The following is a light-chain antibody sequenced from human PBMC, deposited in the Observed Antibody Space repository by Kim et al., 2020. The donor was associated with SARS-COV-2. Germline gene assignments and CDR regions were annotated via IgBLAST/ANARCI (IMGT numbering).Light chain of an antibody. CDR3: SAWDSSLSAVL. CDR2: RNN. CDR1: TNNVGNEG. Sequence: RQTATLPCTGNTNNVGNEGAVWLQLHQGHPPKLLSYRNNNRPSGISERLSASRSGNTASLTITGLQPEDEADYYCSAWDSSLSAVLFGGGTQLTVL. V-gene: IGLV10-54*01. J-gene: IGLJ2*01.